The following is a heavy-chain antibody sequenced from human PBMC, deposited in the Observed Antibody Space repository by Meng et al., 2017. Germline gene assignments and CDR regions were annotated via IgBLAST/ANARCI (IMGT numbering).Heavy chain of an antibody. D-gene: IGHD5-18*01. V-gene: IGHV1-69*13. CDR3: AREGAEGGYSYGHNWFDP. Sequence: SVKVSCKASGGTLSSYAISWVRQAPGQGLEWMGGIIPMFGTAHYAQKFQGRVTISADESTSTVYMELSSLRSEDTAVYYCAREGAEGGYSYGHNWFDPWGQGTLVTVSS. J-gene: IGHJ5*02. CDR1: GGTLSSYA. CDR2: IIPMFGTA.